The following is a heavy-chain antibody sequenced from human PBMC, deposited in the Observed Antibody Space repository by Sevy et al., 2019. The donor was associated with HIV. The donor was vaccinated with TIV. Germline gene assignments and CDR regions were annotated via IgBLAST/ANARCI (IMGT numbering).Heavy chain of an antibody. CDR2: IYYSGST. Sequence: SDTLSLTCTVSGGSISSSSYYWGWIRQPPGKGLEWIGSIYYSGSTYYNPSLKSRVTISVDTSKNQFSLKLSSVTAADTAVYYCASYDRAWFDPWGQGTLVTVSS. CDR3: ASYDRAWFDP. D-gene: IGHD5-12*01. CDR1: GGSISSSSYY. J-gene: IGHJ5*02. V-gene: IGHV4-39*01.